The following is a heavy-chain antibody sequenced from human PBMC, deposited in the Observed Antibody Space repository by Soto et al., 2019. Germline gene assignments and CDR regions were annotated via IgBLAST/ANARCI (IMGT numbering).Heavy chain of an antibody. D-gene: IGHD6-6*01. J-gene: IGHJ3*01. V-gene: IGHV2-5*02. Sequence: QITLKESGPTLVRPTQTLTLTCIFSGFSLNTNGVGVGWIRQPPGKSLEWLALIYWDDDKRYSPSLKSRLSLTKDIPRNQVVLTMTNMDPVDTATYYCAHRRARTAGRDDAYDVWGQGTLVVVSS. CDR3: AHRRARTAGRDDAYDV. CDR1: GFSLNTNGVG. CDR2: IYWDDDK.